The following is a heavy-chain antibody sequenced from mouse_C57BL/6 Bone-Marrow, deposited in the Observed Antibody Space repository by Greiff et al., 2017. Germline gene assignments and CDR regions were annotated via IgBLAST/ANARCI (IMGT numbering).Heavy chain of an antibody. V-gene: IGHV5-9-1*02. D-gene: IGHD1-2*01. CDR1: GFTFSSYA. CDR2: ISSGGDYI. Sequence: EVQGVESGEGLVKPGGSLKLSCAASGFTFSSYAMSWVRQTPEKRLEWVAYISSGGDYIYYADTVKGRFTISRDNARNTLYLQVSSLKSEDTAMYYCTRDHYLLFDYWGQGTTLTVSS. J-gene: IGHJ2*01. CDR3: TRDHYLLFDY.